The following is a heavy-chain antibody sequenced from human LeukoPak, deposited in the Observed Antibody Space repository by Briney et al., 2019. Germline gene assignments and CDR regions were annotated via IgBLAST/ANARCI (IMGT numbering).Heavy chain of an antibody. J-gene: IGHJ5*02. D-gene: IGHD2-2*01. V-gene: IGHV4-38-2*02. CDR1: GYSISSGYY. CDR3: ARSLDCTSTSCQERGNWFDP. Sequence: SETLSLTCTVSGYSISSGYYWGWIRQPPGKGLEWIGSIYHSGSTYYNPSLKSRVTISVDTSKNQFSLKLSSVTAADTAVYYCARSLDCTSTSCQERGNWFDPWGQGALVTVSS. CDR2: IYHSGST.